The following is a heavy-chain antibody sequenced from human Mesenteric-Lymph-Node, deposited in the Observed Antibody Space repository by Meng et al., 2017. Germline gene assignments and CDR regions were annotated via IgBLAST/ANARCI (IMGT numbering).Heavy chain of an antibody. CDR2: IKPDGSEK. Sequence: GGSLRLSCAASRFTFSSYWMSWVRQAPGKGLEWVANIKPDGSEKCYVDSVKGRFTISRDNAKNSLYLQMNSLRADDTAVYYCARAHYGSGLGIEYYYYYYGMDIWGQGTTVTVSS. V-gene: IGHV3-7*01. D-gene: IGHD3-10*01. J-gene: IGHJ6*02. CDR1: RFTFSSYW. CDR3: ARAHYGSGLGIEYYYYYYGMDI.